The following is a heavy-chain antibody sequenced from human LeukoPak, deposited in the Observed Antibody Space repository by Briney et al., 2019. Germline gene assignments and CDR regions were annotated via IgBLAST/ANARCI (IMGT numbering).Heavy chain of an antibody. CDR3: AKDLAGGWYRFDY. V-gene: IGHV3-30*18. CDR2: ISYDGSNK. Sequence: PGGSLRLSCAASGFTFSSYGMHWVRQAPGKGLEWVAVISYDGSNKYYADSVKGRFTIPRDNSKNTLYLQMNSLRAEDTAVYYCAKDLAGGWYRFDYWGQGTLVTVSS. D-gene: IGHD6-19*01. J-gene: IGHJ4*02. CDR1: GFTFSSYG.